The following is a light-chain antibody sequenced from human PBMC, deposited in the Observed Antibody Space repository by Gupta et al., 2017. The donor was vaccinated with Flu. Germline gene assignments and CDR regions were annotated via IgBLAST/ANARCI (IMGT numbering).Light chain of an antibody. CDR3: ASYTTTSTWV. CDR1: SSDVGGYNY. J-gene: IGLJ3*02. CDR2: EVT. V-gene: IGLV2-14*01. Sequence: QSALTQPASVSRSPGQSITIPCTGTSSDVGGYNYVSWYQQHPGKAPELMRYEVTDRPSGVSNRFSGSKSGNTASLTISGLQAEDEADYFCASYTTTSTWVFGGGTKLTVL.